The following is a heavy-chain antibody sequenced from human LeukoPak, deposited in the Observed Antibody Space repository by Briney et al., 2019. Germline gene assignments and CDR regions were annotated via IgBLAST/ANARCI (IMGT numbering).Heavy chain of an antibody. V-gene: IGHV4-59*12. CDR2: IYYSGST. D-gene: IGHD2-15*01. CDR1: GVSISNYY. J-gene: IGHJ4*02. Sequence: SETLSLTCTVSGVSISNYYWSWIRQPPGKGLEWIGYIYYSGSTNYNPSLKSRVTISVDTSKNQFSLKLSSVTAADTAVYYCARESSEGDYWGQGTLVTVSS. CDR3: ARESSEGDY.